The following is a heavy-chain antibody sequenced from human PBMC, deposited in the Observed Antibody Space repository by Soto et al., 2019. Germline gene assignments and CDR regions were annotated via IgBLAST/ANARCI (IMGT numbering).Heavy chain of an antibody. Sequence: PSETLSLTCAVSGGSISSSNWWSWVRQPPGKGLEWIGEIYHSGSTNYNPSLKSRVTISVDKSKNQFSLKLSSVTAADTAVYYCARVGWIAVAGPGGCDPWGQGTLVPV. CDR2: IYHSGST. CDR1: GGSISSSNW. D-gene: IGHD6-19*01. J-gene: IGHJ5*02. CDR3: ARVGWIAVAGPGGCDP. V-gene: IGHV4-4*02.